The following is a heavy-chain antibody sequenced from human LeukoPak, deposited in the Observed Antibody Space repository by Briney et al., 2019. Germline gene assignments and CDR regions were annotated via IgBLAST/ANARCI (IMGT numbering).Heavy chain of an antibody. Sequence: SETLSLTCTVSGGSISSYYWSWIRQPPGKGLEWIGYIYYSGSTNYNPSLKSRVTISVDTSKNQFSLKLGSVTAADTAVYYCAIHTMVRGYADYWGQGTLVTVSS. CDR3: AIHTMVRGYADY. V-gene: IGHV4-59*01. CDR1: GGSISSYY. D-gene: IGHD3-10*01. CDR2: IYYSGST. J-gene: IGHJ4*02.